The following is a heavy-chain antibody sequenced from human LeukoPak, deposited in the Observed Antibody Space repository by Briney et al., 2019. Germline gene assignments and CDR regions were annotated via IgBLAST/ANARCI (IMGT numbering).Heavy chain of an antibody. D-gene: IGHD3-10*01. Sequence: SETLSLTCTVSGGSISSGGYYWSWIRQHPGKGLEWIGYIYYSGSTNYNPSLKSRVTMSVDTSKNQFSLKLSSVTAADTAVYYCARSLWFGELSFDYWGQGTLVTVSS. J-gene: IGHJ4*02. CDR3: ARSLWFGELSFDY. CDR2: IYYSGST. V-gene: IGHV4-61*08. CDR1: GGSISSGGYY.